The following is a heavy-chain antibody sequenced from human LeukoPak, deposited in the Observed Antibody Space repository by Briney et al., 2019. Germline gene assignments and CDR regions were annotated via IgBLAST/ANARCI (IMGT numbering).Heavy chain of an antibody. V-gene: IGHV3-7*01. J-gene: IGHJ4*02. Sequence: GGSLRLSCAASGFTFSSYWMSWVRQAPGKGLEWVANIKQDGSEKYYVDSVKGRFTISRDNAKNSLYLQMNSLRAEDTAVYYCARRIATGKRGAVAEDYWGQGTLVTVSS. CDR2: IKQDGSEK. CDR1: GFTFSSYW. CDR3: ARRIATGKRGAVAEDY. D-gene: IGHD6-19*01.